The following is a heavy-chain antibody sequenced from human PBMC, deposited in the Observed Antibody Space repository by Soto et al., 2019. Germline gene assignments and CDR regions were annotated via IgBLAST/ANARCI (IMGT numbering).Heavy chain of an antibody. J-gene: IGHJ2*01. CDR2: ISGSGGST. D-gene: IGHD2-15*01. CDR3: AKSPYCSGGSCYDYWYFDL. V-gene: IGHV3-23*01. Sequence: EVQLLESGGGLVQPGGSLRLSCAASGFTFSSYAMSWVRQAPGKGLEWVSAISGSGGSTYYADSVKGRFTISRDNSKNTLYLQMNSLRAEDTAVYYCAKSPYCSGGSCYDYWYFDLWGRGTLVTVSS. CDR1: GFTFSSYA.